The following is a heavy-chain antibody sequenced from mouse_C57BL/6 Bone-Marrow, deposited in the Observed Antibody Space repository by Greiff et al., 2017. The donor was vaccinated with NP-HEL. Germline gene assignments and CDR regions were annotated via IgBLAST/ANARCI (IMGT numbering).Heavy chain of an antibody. V-gene: IGHV1-59*01. D-gene: IGHD2-4*01. J-gene: IGHJ2*01. CDR2: IDPSDSYT. CDR1: GYTFTSYW. Sequence: QVQLQQPGAELVRPGTSVKLSCKASGYTFTSYWMHWVKQRPGQGLEWIGVIDPSDSYTNYNQKFKGKATLTVDTSSSTAYMQLSSLTSEDSAVYYVARGLRNWGQGTTLTVSS. CDR3: ARGLRN.